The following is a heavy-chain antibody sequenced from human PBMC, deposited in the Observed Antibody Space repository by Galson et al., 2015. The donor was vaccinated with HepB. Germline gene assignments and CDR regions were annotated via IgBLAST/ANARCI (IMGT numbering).Heavy chain of an antibody. CDR2: ISGYDNDA. CDR3: VRDHCRGVSCYLGEDFFDA. D-gene: IGHD2-15*01. J-gene: IGHJ4*02. CDR1: GYTFTHFG. V-gene: IGHV1-18*01. Sequence: SVKVSCKASGYTFTHFGVSWVRQAPGQGLEWMGWISGYDNDANYAQKFQGRLTMTRDTSTNTAYMELRSLTSVDTAVYYCVRDHCRGVSCYLGEDFFDAWGQGTLVTVSS.